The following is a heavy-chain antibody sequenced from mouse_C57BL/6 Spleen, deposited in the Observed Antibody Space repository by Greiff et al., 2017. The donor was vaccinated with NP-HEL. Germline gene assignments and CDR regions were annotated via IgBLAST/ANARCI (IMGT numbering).Heavy chain of an antibody. CDR2: INPSTGGT. V-gene: IGHV1-42*01. Sequence: EVQLQQSGPELVKPGASVKISCKASGYSFTGYYMNWVKQSPEKSLEWIGEINPSTGGTTYNQKFKAKATLTVDKSSSTAYMQLKSLTSEDSAVYYCARQGAYSSPSYAMDYWGQGTSVTVSS. CDR3: ARQGAYSSPSYAMDY. CDR1: GYSFTGYY. J-gene: IGHJ4*01. D-gene: IGHD2-12*01.